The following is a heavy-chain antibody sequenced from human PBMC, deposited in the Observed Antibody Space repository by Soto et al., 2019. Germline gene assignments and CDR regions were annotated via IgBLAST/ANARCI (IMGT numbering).Heavy chain of an antibody. D-gene: IGHD3-16*01. CDR2: IIPIFGTA. CDR3: ANLLRRYYYYGMDV. CDR1: GGTFSSYA. Sequence: QVQLVQSGAEVKKLGSSVKVSCKASGGTFSSYAISWVRQAPGQGLEWMGGIIPIFGTANYAQKFQGRVTITADESTSTAYMELSSLRSEDTAVYYCANLLRRYYYYGMDVWGQGTTVTVSS. V-gene: IGHV1-69*01. J-gene: IGHJ6*02.